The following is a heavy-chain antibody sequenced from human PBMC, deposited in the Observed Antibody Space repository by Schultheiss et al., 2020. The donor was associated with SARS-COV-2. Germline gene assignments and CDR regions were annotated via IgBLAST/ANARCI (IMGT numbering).Heavy chain of an antibody. Sequence: SETLSLTCTVSGGSISSGGYSWSWIRQPPGKGLEWIGYIYHSGSTNYNPSLKSRVTISVDTSKNQFSLKLSSVTAADTAVYYCASLGIYGMADGDYWGQGTLVTVSS. CDR1: GGSISSGGYS. CDR2: IYHSGST. V-gene: IGHV4-30-2*01. D-gene: IGHD7-27*01. CDR3: ASLGIYGMADGDY. J-gene: IGHJ4*02.